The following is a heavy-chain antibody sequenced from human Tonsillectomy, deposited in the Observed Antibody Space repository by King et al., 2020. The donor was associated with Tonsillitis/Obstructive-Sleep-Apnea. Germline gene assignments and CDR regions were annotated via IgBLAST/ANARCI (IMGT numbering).Heavy chain of an antibody. CDR2: IYHSGST. J-gene: IGHJ6*03. CDR1: GASISSSNW. D-gene: IGHD1-1*01. Sequence: VQLQESGPGLVKPSGTLSLTCAVSGASISSSNWWRWVRQPPGKGLEWIGEIYHSGSTNYNPSLKSRVTISVDKSKNQFSLKLSSVTAADTAVYYCASTLPLQLERARGGYYMDVWGKGTTVTVSS. CDR3: ASTLPLQLERARGGYYMDV. V-gene: IGHV4-4*02.